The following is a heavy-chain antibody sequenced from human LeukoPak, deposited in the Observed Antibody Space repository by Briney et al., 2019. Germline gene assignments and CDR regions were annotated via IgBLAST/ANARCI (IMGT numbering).Heavy chain of an antibody. CDR2: ISGSGGSI. CDR1: GGTFSSYA. Sequence: GGSLRLSCAASGGTFSSYAMSWVRQASGKGLEWVSAISGSGGSIYYAYSVKGRFTISRDNSKKTLFLQTNGLRADDTAVYYCAKFLERPLRSNFHYWGQGTLVTVSS. CDR3: AKFLERPLRSNFHY. V-gene: IGHV3-23*01. D-gene: IGHD1-1*01. J-gene: IGHJ4*02.